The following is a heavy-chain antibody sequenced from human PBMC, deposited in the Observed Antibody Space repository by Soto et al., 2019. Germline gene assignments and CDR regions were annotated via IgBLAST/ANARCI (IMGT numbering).Heavy chain of an antibody. V-gene: IGHV1-46*01. CDR1: GYIFTSYY. CDR3: ARLCSGDSCYDY. J-gene: IGHJ4*02. D-gene: IGHD2-15*01. Sequence: ASVKVSCKASGYIFTSYYMHWVRQAPGQGLEWMGIINPIGGSTSYAQKFQGRVSMTRDTSTSTGYMELSSLRFEDTAVYYCARLCSGDSCYDYWGQGTLVTVSS. CDR2: INPIGGST.